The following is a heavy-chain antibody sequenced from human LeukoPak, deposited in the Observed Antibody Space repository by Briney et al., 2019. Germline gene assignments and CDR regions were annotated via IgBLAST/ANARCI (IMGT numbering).Heavy chain of an antibody. CDR1: GFTVSSNY. J-gene: IGHJ4*02. CDR2: IYSGGST. D-gene: IGHD2-2*01. V-gene: IGHV3-53*01. CDR3: ARRGYCSSTSCYNEDY. Sequence: GALRLSCAASGFTVSSNYMSRVRQAPGKGLEWVSVIYSGGSTYYADSVKGRFTISRDNSKNTLYLQMNSLRAEDTAVYYCARRGYCSSTSCYNEDYWGQGTLVTVSS.